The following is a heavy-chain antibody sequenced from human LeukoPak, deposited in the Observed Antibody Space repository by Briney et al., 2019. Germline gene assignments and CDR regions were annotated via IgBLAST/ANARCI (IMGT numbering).Heavy chain of an antibody. J-gene: IGHJ3*02. CDR3: AKLIAVEDAFDI. CDR1: GFTFSSYG. Sequence: EGSLRLSCAASGFTFSSYGMSWVRQAPGKGLEWVSAISGSGGSTYYADSVKGRFTISRDNSKNTLYLQMNSLRAEDTAVYYCAKLIAVEDAFDIWGQGTMVTVSS. D-gene: IGHD6-19*01. CDR2: ISGSGGST. V-gene: IGHV3-23*01.